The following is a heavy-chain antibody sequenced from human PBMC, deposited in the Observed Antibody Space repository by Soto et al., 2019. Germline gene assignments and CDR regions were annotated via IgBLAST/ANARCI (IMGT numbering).Heavy chain of an antibody. Sequence: QVQLQQWGAGLLKASETLSLICAVVGDSLRGQSWNWIRQSPGKGLEWIGELDQSGGTNYNPSLKSRAIISDDTSKNQFSLTLTSVTAADTAVYYCAREDSYGWSGESLDVWGQGTTVTVSS. D-gene: IGHD6-19*01. J-gene: IGHJ6*02. CDR2: LDQSGGT. V-gene: IGHV4-34*01. CDR1: GDSLRGQS. CDR3: AREDSYGWSGESLDV.